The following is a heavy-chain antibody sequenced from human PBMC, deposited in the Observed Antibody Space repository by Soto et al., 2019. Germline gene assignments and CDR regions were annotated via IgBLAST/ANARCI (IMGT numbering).Heavy chain of an antibody. J-gene: IGHJ4*02. D-gene: IGHD3-9*01. CDR1: GGSISSSSYY. CDR2: IYYSGST. CDR3: ARHRGYYDILTGYYTELNFDY. Sequence: SETLSLTCTVSGGSISSSSYYWGWIRQPPGKGLEWIGSIYYSGSTYYNPSLKSRVTISVDTSKNQFSLKLSSVTAADTAVYYCARHRGYYDILTGYYTELNFDYWGQGTLVTVS. V-gene: IGHV4-39*01.